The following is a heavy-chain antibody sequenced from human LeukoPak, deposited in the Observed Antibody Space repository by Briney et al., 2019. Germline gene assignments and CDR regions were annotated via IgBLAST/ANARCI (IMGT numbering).Heavy chain of an antibody. D-gene: IGHD2-15*01. Sequence: SSETLSLTCTVSGGSISSYYWSWIRQPAGKGLEWIGRIYTSGSTNYNPSLKSRVTMSVDTSKNQFSLKLSSVTAADTAVYYCARDVVAATHNWFDPWGQGTLVTVPS. CDR2: IYTSGST. CDR3: ARDVVAATHNWFDP. CDR1: GGSISSYY. V-gene: IGHV4-4*07. J-gene: IGHJ5*02.